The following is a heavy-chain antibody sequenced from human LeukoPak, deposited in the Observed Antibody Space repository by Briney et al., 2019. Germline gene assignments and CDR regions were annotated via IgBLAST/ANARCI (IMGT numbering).Heavy chain of an antibody. D-gene: IGHD2-2*01. J-gene: IGHJ6*02. CDR1: GFTFSSYS. Sequence: GVSLRLSCAASGFTFSSYSMNWVRQAPGKGLEGFSYISSSSSTIYYADSVKGRFTISRDNAKNSLYLQMNSLRAEDTAVYYCAGGPVVPAAKYYYYYYGMDVWGQGTTVTVSS. CDR2: ISSSSSTI. CDR3: AGGPVVPAAKYYYYYYGMDV. V-gene: IGHV3-48*01.